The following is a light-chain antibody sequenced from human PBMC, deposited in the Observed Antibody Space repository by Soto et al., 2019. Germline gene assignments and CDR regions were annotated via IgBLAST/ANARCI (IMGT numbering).Light chain of an antibody. CDR1: QSVSSY. CDR3: QQRSNWLPLT. J-gene: IGKJ4*01. CDR2: DAS. V-gene: IGKV3-11*01. Sequence: EIVLTQAPATLSLSPGERATLSCRASQSVSSYLAWYQQKPGQAPRLLIYDASNRAPGIPARFSGSGSGTDFTLTIGSLEPEDFALYYCQQRSNWLPLTFGGGNKVEIK.